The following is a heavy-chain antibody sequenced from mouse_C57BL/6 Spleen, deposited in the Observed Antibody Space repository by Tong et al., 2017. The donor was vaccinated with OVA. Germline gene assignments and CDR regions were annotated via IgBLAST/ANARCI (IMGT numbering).Heavy chain of an antibody. V-gene: IGHV5-9-1*02. D-gene: IGHD1-1*01. CDR3: TRDDGSSFHYFDY. CDR1: GFTFSDYG. Sequence: EVQLQESGGGLVKPGGSLKLSCAASGFTFSDYGMHWVRQTPEKRLEWVAYISSGGDYIYYADTVKGRFTISRDNARNTLYLQMSSLKSEDTAMYYCTRDDGSSFHYFDYWGQGTTLTVSS. CDR2: ISSGGDYI. J-gene: IGHJ2*01.